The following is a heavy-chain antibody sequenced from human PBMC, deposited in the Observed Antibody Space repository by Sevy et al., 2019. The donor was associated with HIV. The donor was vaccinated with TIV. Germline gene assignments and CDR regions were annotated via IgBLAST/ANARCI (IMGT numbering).Heavy chain of an antibody. V-gene: IGHV3-49*03. D-gene: IGHD3-10*01. CDR3: TRAMYYHDSGSYYGMDV. J-gene: IGHJ6*02. CDR2: IRSKAYGETR. CDR1: GFNLGDYV. Sequence: GGSPRLSCRASGFNLGDYVMSWFRQAPGKGLDWVGFIRSKAYGETREYAASVKGRVTISREDSKGIAYLQMNRLKTEDTGRYYCTRAMYYHDSGSYYGMDVWAKGPRSPSP.